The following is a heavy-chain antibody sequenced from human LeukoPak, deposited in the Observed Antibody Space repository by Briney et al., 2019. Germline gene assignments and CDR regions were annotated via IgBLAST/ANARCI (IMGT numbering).Heavy chain of an antibody. Sequence: GGSLRLSCVASGFTFSSFGMHWVRQAPGKGLEWVAVISYDGGKDYYADSMKGRFTISRDNSKNTLYLQMNSLRAEDTAVYYCAKDRGDVVMVAATLLDYWGQGTLVTVSS. V-gene: IGHV3-30*18. CDR3: AKDRGDVVMVAATLLDY. D-gene: IGHD2-15*01. CDR1: GFTFSSFG. J-gene: IGHJ4*02. CDR2: ISYDGGKD.